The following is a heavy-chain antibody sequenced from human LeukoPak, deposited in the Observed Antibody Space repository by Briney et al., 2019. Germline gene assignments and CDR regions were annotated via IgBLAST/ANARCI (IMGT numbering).Heavy chain of an antibody. V-gene: IGHV4-59*01. CDR2: IYYSGST. CDR3: ASDRGRITMVRGVIPTYTFDY. J-gene: IGHJ4*02. Sequence: SETLSLTCTVSGGSISSYYWSWIRQPPGKGLEWIGCIYYSGSTNYNPSLKSRVTISVDTSKNQFSLKLSSVTAADTAVYYCASDRGRITMVRGVIPTYTFDYWGQGTLVTVSS. CDR1: GGSISSYY. D-gene: IGHD3-10*01.